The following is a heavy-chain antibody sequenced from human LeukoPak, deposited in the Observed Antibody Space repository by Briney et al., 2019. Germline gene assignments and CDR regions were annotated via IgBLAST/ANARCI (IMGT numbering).Heavy chain of an antibody. CDR2: IYYSGST. CDR3: ARPDYYGSGNYC. J-gene: IGHJ4*02. V-gene: IGHV4-39*07. D-gene: IGHD3-10*01. CDR1: GGSISSSSYY. Sequence: PSETLSLTCTVSGGSISSSSYYWGWIRQPPGKGLEWIGSIYYSGSTYYNPSLKSRVTISVDKSKNQFSLKLSSVTAADTAVYYCARPDYYGSGNYCWGQGTLVTVSS.